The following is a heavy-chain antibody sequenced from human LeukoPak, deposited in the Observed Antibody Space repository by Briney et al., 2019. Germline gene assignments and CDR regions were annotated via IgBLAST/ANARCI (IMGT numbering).Heavy chain of an antibody. Sequence: GGSLRLSCAASGFTFSSYVMSWVRQAPGEGLEWVSGISGSGVNTYYADSVKGRFTISRDNSKNTVFLQMNSLRAEDTAVYYCAKGNRDGYNPAFDIWGQGTMVTVSS. CDR2: ISGSGVNT. D-gene: IGHD5-24*01. CDR1: GFTFSSYV. V-gene: IGHV3-23*01. J-gene: IGHJ3*02. CDR3: AKGNRDGYNPAFDI.